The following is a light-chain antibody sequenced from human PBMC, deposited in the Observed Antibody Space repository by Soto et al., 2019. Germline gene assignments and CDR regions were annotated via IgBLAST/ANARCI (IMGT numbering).Light chain of an antibody. CDR1: QSLLHSNGYNY. CDR3: MQALQTPYT. CDR2: LGS. J-gene: IGKJ2*01. V-gene: IGKV2-28*01. Sequence: DIVMTQSPLSLPVTPGEPASISCRSSQSLLHSNGYNYLDWYLQKPGQSPQLLIYLGSNRASGVPDRFRGSGSGTDFTLKISRVEAEDFGVYYCMQALQTPYTFGQGTKLEIK.